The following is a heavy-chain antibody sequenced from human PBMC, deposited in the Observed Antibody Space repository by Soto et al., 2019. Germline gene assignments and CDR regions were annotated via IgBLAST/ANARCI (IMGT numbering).Heavy chain of an antibody. V-gene: IGHV1-18*01. J-gene: IGHJ5*02. D-gene: IGHD6-19*01. CDR3: ARGGQWPPPRHFDP. CDR1: GYPFTSYG. Sequence: GSVKVSYKASGYPFTSYGISWVRQAPGQGLEWMGWISAYNGNTNYAQKLQDRVNMTTDTSTSTAYMELRSLRSDDTAVYYCARGGQWPPPRHFDPWGQGTMVTVSS. CDR2: ISAYNGNT.